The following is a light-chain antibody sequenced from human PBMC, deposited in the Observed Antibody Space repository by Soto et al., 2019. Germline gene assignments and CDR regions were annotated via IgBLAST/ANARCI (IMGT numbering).Light chain of an antibody. CDR1: SSDVGGYNY. J-gene: IGLJ3*02. CDR3: CSYTSSSTRV. V-gene: IGLV2-14*01. CDR2: DVT. Sequence: QSALTQPASVSGSPGQSITISCTGTSSDVGGYNYVSWDQQHPGKAPKLLIYDVTNRPSGVSNRFSGSKSGDTASLTISGLQGEDEADYYCCSYTSSSTRVFGGGTKLTVL.